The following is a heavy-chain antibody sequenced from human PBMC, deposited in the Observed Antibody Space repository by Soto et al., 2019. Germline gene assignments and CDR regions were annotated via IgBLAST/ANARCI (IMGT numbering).Heavy chain of an antibody. Sequence: EVQLVESGGGLVQPGGSLRLSCAASVFTFSSYSMNWVRQAPGKGLEWVSYISSGSSTIYYAESVKGRFTISRDNAKNSLYLQMNSLRAEDTAVYYCARVYGIPVAGTLDFWGQGTLVTVSS. D-gene: IGHD6-19*01. CDR2: ISSGSSTI. CDR1: VFTFSSYS. V-gene: IGHV3-48*01. CDR3: ARVYGIPVAGTLDF. J-gene: IGHJ4*02.